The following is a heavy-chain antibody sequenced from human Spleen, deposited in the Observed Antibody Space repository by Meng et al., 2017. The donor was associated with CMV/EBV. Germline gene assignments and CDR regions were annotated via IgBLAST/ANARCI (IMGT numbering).Heavy chain of an antibody. Sequence: SVKVSCKASGGTFSNYGISWVRQAPGQGLDWMGVIIPIFGITNYAQRFQGRVTLTADESTNTVYMELTRLRSDDTAMYYCARSVEMTTIYDYWGQGTLVTVSS. D-gene: IGHD5-24*01. CDR2: IIPIFGIT. CDR1: GGTFSNYG. J-gene: IGHJ4*02. CDR3: ARSVEMTTIYDY. V-gene: IGHV1-69*13.